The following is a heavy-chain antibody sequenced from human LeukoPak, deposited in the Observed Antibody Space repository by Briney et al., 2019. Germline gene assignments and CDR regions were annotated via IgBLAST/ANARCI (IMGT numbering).Heavy chain of an antibody. V-gene: IGHV4-4*07. CDR2: IYTRGST. CDR1: GGSSNNYY. Sequence: SETLSPSCTVSGGSSNNYYWSWIRQPAGKRLEWIARIYTRGSTNYNPSLKSRVTMSVDTSKNQFSLKLSSVTAADTAVYYCARGRYCSADICSGGDAFDIRGQGTMVSVSS. D-gene: IGHD2-15*01. CDR3: ARGRYCSADICSGGDAFDI. J-gene: IGHJ3*02.